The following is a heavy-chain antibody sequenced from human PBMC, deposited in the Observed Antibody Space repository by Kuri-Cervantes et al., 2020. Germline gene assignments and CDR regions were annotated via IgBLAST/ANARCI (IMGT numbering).Heavy chain of an antibody. CDR3: ASHVFDY. CDR2: IYSGGST. Sequence: ETLSLTCAASGFTVSSNYMSWVRQAPGKGLEWVSVIYSGGSTYYADSVKGRFTISRDNSKNTLYLQMNSLRAEDTAVYYCASHVFDYWGQGTLVTVSS. V-gene: IGHV3-53*01. CDR1: GFTVSSNY. J-gene: IGHJ4*02.